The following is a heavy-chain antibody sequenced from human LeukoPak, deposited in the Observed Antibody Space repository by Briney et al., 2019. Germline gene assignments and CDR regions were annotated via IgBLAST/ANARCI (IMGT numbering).Heavy chain of an antibody. CDR3: AIDYGDYGAY. V-gene: IGHV5-51*01. D-gene: IGHD4-17*01. CDR1: GYSFTSYW. Sequence: GESLKISCKSSGYSFTSYWIGWVRQMPGKGLEWMAIIYPGGSDARYSPSFQGQVTISADKSISTAYLQWRSLKASDTAMYYCAIDYGDYGAYWGQGTLVTVSS. CDR2: IYPGGSDA. J-gene: IGHJ4*02.